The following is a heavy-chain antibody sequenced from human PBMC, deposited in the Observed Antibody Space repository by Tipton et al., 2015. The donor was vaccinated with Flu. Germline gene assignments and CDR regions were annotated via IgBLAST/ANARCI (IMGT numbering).Heavy chain of an antibody. J-gene: IGHJ4*02. CDR1: GGSISGYY. D-gene: IGHD6-13*01. CDR2: IYYSGSA. V-gene: IGHV4-59*08. Sequence: TLSLTCTVSGGSISGYYWSWIRQPPGKGLEWIGYIYYSGSANYNPSLKSRLTMSVDSSKNQFSLKLSSVTAADTAVYYCARRGSRRIASALDYWGQGTLVTVSS. CDR3: ARRGSRRIASALDY.